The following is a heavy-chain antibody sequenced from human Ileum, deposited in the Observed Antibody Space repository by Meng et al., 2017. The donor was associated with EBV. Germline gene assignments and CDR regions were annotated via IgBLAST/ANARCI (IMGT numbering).Heavy chain of an antibody. CDR3: AKDLYSYGYNIFDY. J-gene: IGHJ4*02. D-gene: IGHD5-18*01. V-gene: IGHV3-43*01. CDR1: GLTFDDYT. CDR2: IRWDGGST. Sequence: VLLVVYGGLVVQPGGSLRLSCAASGLTFDDYTMHWVRQAPGKGLEWVSLIRWDGGSTYYADSVKGRFTISRDNSKNSLYLQMNSLRTEDTALYYCAKDLYSYGYNIFDYWGQGTLVTVSS.